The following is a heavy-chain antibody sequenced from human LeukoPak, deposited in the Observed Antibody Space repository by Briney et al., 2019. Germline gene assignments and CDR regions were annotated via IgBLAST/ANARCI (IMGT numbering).Heavy chain of an antibody. Sequence: SETLSLTCAVYGGSFSGYYWSWLRQPPGKGLEWIGEIHHSGSNNYSPSRKSRVTISVDNSRNQFSLGLSFVSAAGTAVYYCASGIPGYFGTSGYYYEYWGQGTLVTVSS. J-gene: IGHJ4*02. CDR2: IHHSGSN. D-gene: IGHD3-22*01. V-gene: IGHV4-34*01. CDR1: GGSFSGYY. CDR3: ASGIPGYFGTSGYYYEY.